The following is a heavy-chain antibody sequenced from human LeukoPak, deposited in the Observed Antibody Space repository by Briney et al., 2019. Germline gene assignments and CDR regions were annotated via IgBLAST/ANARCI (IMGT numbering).Heavy chain of an antibody. D-gene: IGHD5-12*01. CDR1: GGSISSNNW. Sequence: SGTLSLTCAVSGGSISSNNWWSWVRQPPGKGLEWIGEIYQHGATNYNPSLKSRVTLSVDKSKNQFSLELRSVTAADTAVYYCARGPSVAAHLDYWGQGTLVTVSS. V-gene: IGHV4-4*02. J-gene: IGHJ4*02. CDR3: ARGPSVAAHLDY. CDR2: IYQHGAT.